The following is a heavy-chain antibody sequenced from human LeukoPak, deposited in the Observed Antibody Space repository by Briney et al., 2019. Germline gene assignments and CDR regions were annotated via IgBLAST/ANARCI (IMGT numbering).Heavy chain of an antibody. D-gene: IGHD3-22*01. CDR1: GYTFTGYY. V-gene: IGHV1-2*02. CDR2: INPNSGGT. Sequence: GASVKVSCKASGYTFTGYYMHWVRQAPGQGLEWMGWINPNSGGTNYAQKFQGRVTMTRDTSISTAYMELSSLRSDDAAVYYCARRMYYYDTNGYNIYYFDYWGQGTLVTVSS. CDR3: ARRMYYYDTNGYNIYYFDY. J-gene: IGHJ4*02.